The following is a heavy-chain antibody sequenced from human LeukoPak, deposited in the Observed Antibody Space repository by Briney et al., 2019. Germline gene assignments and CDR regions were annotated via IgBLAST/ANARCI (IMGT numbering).Heavy chain of an antibody. CDR2: INHSGST. CDR3: ARGQLLRQQLVSLHFDY. D-gene: IGHD6-13*01. Sequence: PSETLSLTCAVYGGSFSGYYWSWIRQPPGKGLEWIGEINHSGSTNYDPSLKSRVTISVDTSKNQFSLKLSFVTAADTAVYYCARGQLLRQQLVSLHFDYWGQGTLVTVSS. V-gene: IGHV4-34*01. J-gene: IGHJ4*02. CDR1: GGSFSGYY.